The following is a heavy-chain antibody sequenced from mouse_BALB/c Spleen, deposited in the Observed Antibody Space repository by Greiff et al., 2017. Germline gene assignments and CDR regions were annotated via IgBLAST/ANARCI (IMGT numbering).Heavy chain of an antibody. CDR1: GFTFSDYY. J-gene: IGHJ4*01. CDR2: ISDGGSYT. V-gene: IGHV5-4*02. D-gene: IGHD2-14*01. CDR3: ARQGGNSAMDY. Sequence: DVKLVESGGGLVKPGGSLKLSCAASGFTFSDYYMYWVRQTPEKRLEWVATISDGGSYTYYPDTVKGRFTISRDNAKNTLYLQMSSLKSEDTAMYYCARQGGNSAMDYWGQGTSVTVSS.